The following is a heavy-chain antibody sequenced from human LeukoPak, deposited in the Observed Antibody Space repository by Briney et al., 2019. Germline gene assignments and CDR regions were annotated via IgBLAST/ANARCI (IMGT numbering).Heavy chain of an antibody. Sequence: GASVKISCKASGYVFSSFGVCWVRQAPGQGLGWMGWSGAYIGNTNYAQKFQGRLTMTTDASMSIAYMELRSLRSDDTAVYYCARGVRGSQKLDYWGQGTLVTVSS. D-gene: IGHD1-26*01. CDR2: SGAYIGNT. CDR3: ARGVRGSQKLDY. V-gene: IGHV1-18*01. J-gene: IGHJ4*02. CDR1: GYVFSSFG.